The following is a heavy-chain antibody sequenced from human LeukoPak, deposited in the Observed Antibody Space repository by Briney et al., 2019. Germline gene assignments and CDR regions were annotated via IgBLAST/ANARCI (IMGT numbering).Heavy chain of an antibody. Sequence: GESLKISCQGSGYSFTSYWIGWVRQMPGKGLEWMGIIYPGDSDTRYSPSFQGQVTISADKSISTAYLQWSSLKASDTAMYYCARLLASPVVSFAFDIWGQGTMVTVSS. CDR3: ARLLASPVVSFAFDI. V-gene: IGHV5-51*01. J-gene: IGHJ3*02. CDR2: IYPGDSDT. CDR1: GYSFTSYW. D-gene: IGHD3-22*01.